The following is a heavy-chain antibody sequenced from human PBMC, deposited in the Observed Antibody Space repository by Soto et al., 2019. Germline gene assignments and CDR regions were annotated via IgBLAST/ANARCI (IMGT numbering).Heavy chain of an antibody. CDR2: IYWNDRE. Sequence: QITLKESGPALLKPTQTLTLTCTFSGFSLSTTLVAVGWIRQPPGKALEWLALIYWNDRETYSPSRRSRLSISKHTSKSQVVLTMTNVDPVHTATYFIAHSDTPPLCSDYWGPGTLVTVSS. CDR1: GFSLSTTLVA. V-gene: IGHV2-5*01. J-gene: IGHJ4*02. D-gene: IGHD2-15*01. CDR3: AHSDTPPLCSDY.